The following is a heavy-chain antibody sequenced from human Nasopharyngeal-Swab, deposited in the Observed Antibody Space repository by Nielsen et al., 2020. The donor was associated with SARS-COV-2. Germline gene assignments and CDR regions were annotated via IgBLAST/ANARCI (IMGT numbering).Heavy chain of an antibody. CDR1: GGTFSSYA. J-gene: IGHJ4*02. V-gene: IGHV1-69*13. D-gene: IGHD3-9*01. CDR2: IIPIFGTA. CDR3: ARGPYYDILTGYYPFDY. Sequence: SVKVSCKASGGTFSSYAISWVRQAPGQGLEWMGGIIPIFGTANYAQKFQGRVTITADESTSTAHMELSSLRSEDTAVYYCARGPYYDILTGYYPFDYWAREPWSPSPQ.